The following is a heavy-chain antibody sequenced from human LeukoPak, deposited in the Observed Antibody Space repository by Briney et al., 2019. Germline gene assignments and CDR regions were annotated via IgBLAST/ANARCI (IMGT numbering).Heavy chain of an antibody. D-gene: IGHD2-15*01. CDR3: AREGYCSGGSCYHYYYGMDV. CDR2: IKQDGSEK. CDR1: GFTFSSYW. V-gene: IGHV3-7*01. Sequence: GGSLRLSCAASGFTFSSYWMSWVRQAPGKGPEWVANIKQDGSEKYYVDSVKGRFTISRDNAKNSLYLQMNSLRAEDTAVYYCAREGYCSGGSCYHYYYGMDVWGKGTTVTVSS. J-gene: IGHJ6*04.